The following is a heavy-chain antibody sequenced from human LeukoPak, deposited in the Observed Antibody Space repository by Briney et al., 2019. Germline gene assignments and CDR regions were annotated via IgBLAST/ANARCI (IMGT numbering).Heavy chain of an antibody. CDR1: GFTFSSSW. V-gene: IGHV3-7*01. D-gene: IGHD6-19*01. Sequence: AGGSLRLSCAASGFTFSSSWMSWLRQAPGKGLEWVANIMQDGNEKHYVGSVEGRFTISRDNAQNSLYLQMNSLRAEDTAVYYCARDGSGWSAYWGQGTLVTVSS. CDR3: ARDGSGWSAY. J-gene: IGHJ4*02. CDR2: IMQDGNEK.